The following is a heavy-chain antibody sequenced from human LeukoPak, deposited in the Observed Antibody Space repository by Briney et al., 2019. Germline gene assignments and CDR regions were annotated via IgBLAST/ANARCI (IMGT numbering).Heavy chain of an antibody. D-gene: IGHD3-3*01. Sequence: ASVKVSCKASGYTFTGYNMRWVRQAPGQGLERMGWINPNSGGTNYAQKFQGRVTMTRDTSISTAYMELSRLRPDDTAVYYCARDLACILEWLLYIDYWGQGTLVTVSS. J-gene: IGHJ4*02. V-gene: IGHV1-2*02. CDR2: INPNSGGT. CDR1: GYTFTGYN. CDR3: ARDLACILEWLLYIDY.